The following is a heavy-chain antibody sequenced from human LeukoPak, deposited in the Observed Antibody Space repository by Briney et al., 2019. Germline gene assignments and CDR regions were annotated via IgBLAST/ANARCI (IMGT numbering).Heavy chain of an antibody. CDR3: ARETPMYYGSGSYKEA. V-gene: IGHV3-66*01. D-gene: IGHD3-10*01. CDR1: GFTVSSNY. Sequence: PGGSLRLSCAASGFTVSSNYMSWVRQAPGKGLEWVSVIYSGGSTYYADSVKGGFTISRDNSKNTLYIQMNSVRAEDTGVYYCARETPMYYGSGSYKEAWGQGTLVTLSS. J-gene: IGHJ4*02. CDR2: IYSGGST.